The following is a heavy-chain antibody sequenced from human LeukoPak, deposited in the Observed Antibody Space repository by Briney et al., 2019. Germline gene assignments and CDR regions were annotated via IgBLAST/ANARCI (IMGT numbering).Heavy chain of an antibody. CDR1: GGSISSYY. J-gene: IGHJ4*02. Sequence: PSETLSLTCTVSGGSISSYYWSWIRQPPGKGLEWIGYIYYSGSTNYNPSPKSRVTISVDTSKNQFSLKLSSVTAADMAVYYCARQYSSGWDYFDYWGQGTLVTVSS. CDR2: IYYSGST. V-gene: IGHV4-59*08. D-gene: IGHD6-19*01. CDR3: ARQYSSGWDYFDY.